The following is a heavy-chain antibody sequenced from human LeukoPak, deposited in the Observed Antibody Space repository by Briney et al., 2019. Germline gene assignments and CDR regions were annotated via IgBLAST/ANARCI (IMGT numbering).Heavy chain of an antibody. CDR1: GFTFSSYA. Sequence: GGSLRLSCAASGFTFSSYAMSWVRQAPGKGLEWVSAISGSGGSTYYADSVKGRFTISRDNSKNTLYLQMNSLRAEDTAVYYCARVRLDSSGYYYSYYFDYWGQGTLVTVSS. D-gene: IGHD3-22*01. V-gene: IGHV3-23*01. CDR3: ARVRLDSSGYYYSYYFDY. J-gene: IGHJ4*02. CDR2: ISGSGGST.